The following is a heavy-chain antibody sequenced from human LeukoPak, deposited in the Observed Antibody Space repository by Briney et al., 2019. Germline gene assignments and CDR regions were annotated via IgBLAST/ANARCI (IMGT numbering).Heavy chain of an antibody. V-gene: IGHV4-38-2*02. Sequence: SETLSLTCTVSGYSISSGYYWGWIRQPPGKGLEWIGSIYHSGSTNYNPSLKSRVTISVDTSKNQFSLKLSSVTAADTAVYYCARHRGRRADAFDIWGQGTMVTVSS. CDR3: ARHRGRRADAFDI. D-gene: IGHD5-24*01. CDR1: GYSISSGYY. J-gene: IGHJ3*02. CDR2: IYHSGST.